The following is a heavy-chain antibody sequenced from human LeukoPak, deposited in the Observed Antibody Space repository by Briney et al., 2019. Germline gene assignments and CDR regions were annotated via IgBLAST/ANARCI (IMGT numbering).Heavy chain of an antibody. J-gene: IGHJ4*02. CDR2: ISSSGSTI. V-gene: IGHV3-48*03. CDR1: GFTFSSYE. Sequence: GGSLRLSCAASGFTFSSYEMNWVRQAPGKGLEWVSYISSSGSTIYYADSVKGRFTIPRDNAKNSLYLQMNSLRAEDTAVYYCATETGTTESFDYWGQGTLVTVSS. CDR3: ATETGTTESFDY. D-gene: IGHD1-1*01.